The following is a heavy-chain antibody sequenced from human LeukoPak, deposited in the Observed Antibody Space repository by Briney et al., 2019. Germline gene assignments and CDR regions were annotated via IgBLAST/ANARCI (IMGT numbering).Heavy chain of an antibody. V-gene: IGHV4-39*07. D-gene: IGHD4-23*01. CDR3: ARDGGGNTIDY. CDR1: GGSISSSSYY. J-gene: IGHJ4*02. Sequence: PSETLSLTCTVSGGSISSSSYYWGWIRQPPGKGLEWIGSIYYSGSTYYNPSLKSRVTISVDTSKNQFSLKLSSVTAADTAVYYCARDGGGNTIDYWGQGTLVTVSS. CDR2: IYYSGST.